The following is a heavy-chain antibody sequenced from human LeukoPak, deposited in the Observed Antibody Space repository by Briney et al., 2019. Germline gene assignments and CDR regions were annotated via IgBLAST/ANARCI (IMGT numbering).Heavy chain of an antibody. Sequence: ASVKVSCKASGYTFTSYAMNWVRQAPGQGLEWMGWISAYNGNTNYAQKLQGRVTMTTDTSTSTAYMELRSLRSDDTAVYYCARDRRSYDSSGYRHDYWGQGTLVTVSS. CDR3: ARDRRSYDSSGYRHDY. D-gene: IGHD3-22*01. CDR2: ISAYNGNT. J-gene: IGHJ4*02. V-gene: IGHV1-18*01. CDR1: GYTFTSYA.